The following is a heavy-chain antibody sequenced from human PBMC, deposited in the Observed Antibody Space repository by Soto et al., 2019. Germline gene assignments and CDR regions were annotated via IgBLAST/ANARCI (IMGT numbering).Heavy chain of an antibody. Sequence: ASVKVSCKASGGTFSSYAISCVRQAPGQGLEWMGGIIPIFGTANYAQKFQGRVTITADESTSTAYMELSSLRSEDTAVYYCARDLPRTAAGTSFPFLYYYYGMDVWGQGTTVTVSS. D-gene: IGHD6-13*01. J-gene: IGHJ6*02. CDR3: ARDLPRTAAGTSFPFLYYYYGMDV. CDR2: IIPIFGTA. V-gene: IGHV1-69*13. CDR1: GGTFSSYA.